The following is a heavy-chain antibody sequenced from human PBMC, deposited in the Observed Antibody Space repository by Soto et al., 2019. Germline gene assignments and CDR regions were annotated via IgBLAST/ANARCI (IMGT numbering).Heavy chain of an antibody. CDR1: GFSISNHA. Sequence: EGQLLESGGGLVQPGGSLRLSCVVSGFSISNHAMTWVRQAPGEGLEWVAFISGGGQATHYVDSVKGRFIISRDNSKNMVFLQMNSLRIEDTALHFCAKVGVATDGDYLWGQGTVVTVSS. CDR3: AKVGVATDGDYL. J-gene: IGHJ5*02. D-gene: IGHD3-3*01. CDR2: ISGGGQAT. V-gene: IGHV3-23*01.